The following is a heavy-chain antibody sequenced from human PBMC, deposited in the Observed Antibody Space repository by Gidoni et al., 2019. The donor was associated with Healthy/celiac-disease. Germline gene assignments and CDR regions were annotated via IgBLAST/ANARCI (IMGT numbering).Heavy chain of an antibody. D-gene: IGHD6-13*01. CDR3: ARGGAAGVDY. CDR2: IYYRGST. J-gene: IGHJ4*02. CDR1: GGSISSYY. Sequence: QVQLQESGPGLVKPSETLYLTCTVDGGSISSYYWSWIRQPPGKGLEWIGYIYYRGSTNYNPSLKSRVTISVDTSKNQFSLKLSSVTAADTAVYYCARGGAAGVDYWGQGTQVTVSS. V-gene: IGHV4-59*01.